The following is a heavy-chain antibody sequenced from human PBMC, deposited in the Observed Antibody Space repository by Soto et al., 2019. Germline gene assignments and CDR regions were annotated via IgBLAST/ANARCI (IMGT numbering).Heavy chain of an antibody. CDR1: GFTFRTYA. J-gene: IGHJ4*02. D-gene: IGHD6-19*01. Sequence: EVQLLESGGGLVQPGESLRLSCAASGFTFRTYAMSWVRQAPGKGLEWVAAITGSGDSAYYAASVKGRFTISRDNSKNPRFVEMNSLRADDTAIYYCTKDYGAVADFWGQGTLITVSS. CDR2: ITGSGDSA. CDR3: TKDYGAVADF. V-gene: IGHV3-23*01.